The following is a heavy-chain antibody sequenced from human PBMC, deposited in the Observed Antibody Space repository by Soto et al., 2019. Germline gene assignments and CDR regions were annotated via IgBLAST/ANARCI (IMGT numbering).Heavy chain of an antibody. CDR1: CYTFTSYG. D-gene: IGHD3-9*01. CDR2: ISAYNGNT. CDR3: ARDQGILTGYDYFDY. V-gene: IGHV1-18*04. J-gene: IGHJ4*02. Sequence: SAEVLSKAACYTFTSYGISWVRQAPGQGLEWMGWISAYNGNTNYAQKLQGRVTMTTDTSTSTAYMELRSLRSDDTAVYYCARDQGILTGYDYFDYWGQGTLVTVSS.